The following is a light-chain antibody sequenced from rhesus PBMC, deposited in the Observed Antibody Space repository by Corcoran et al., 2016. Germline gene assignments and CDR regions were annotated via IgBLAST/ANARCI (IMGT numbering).Light chain of an antibody. CDR2: DAC. CDR3: QQDYRWPLT. Sequence: EIVMTQSPATLSLSSGERATLSCRASPTVSSRLAWYQQRHGQAPRFLVSDACRRATDTPDRFGGSGSGTGFTLTISGLEPEDVGIYYWQQDYRWPLTFGGGTEVEFK. V-gene: IGKV3-42*01. CDR1: PTVSSR. J-gene: IGKJ4*01.